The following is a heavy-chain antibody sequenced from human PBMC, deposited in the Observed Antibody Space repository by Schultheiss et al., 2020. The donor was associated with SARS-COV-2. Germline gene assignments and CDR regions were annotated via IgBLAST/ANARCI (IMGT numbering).Heavy chain of an antibody. CDR1: GFTFSSYA. J-gene: IGHJ4*02. V-gene: IGHV3-23*01. CDR2: ISGSGGST. D-gene: IGHD2-15*01. CDR3: AKSGGGWWLPQGRDY. Sequence: GESLKISCAASGFTFSSYAMSWVRQAPGKGLEWVSAISGSGGSTYYADSVKGRFTISRDNSKNTLYLQMNSLRAEDTALYYCAKSGGGWWLPQGRDYWGQGTLVTVSS.